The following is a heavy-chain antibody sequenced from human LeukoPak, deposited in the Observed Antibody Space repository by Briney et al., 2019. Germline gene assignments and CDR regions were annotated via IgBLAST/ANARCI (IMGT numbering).Heavy chain of an antibody. V-gene: IGHV3-23*01. CDR2: ISASGDTT. Sequence: GGSLRLSCPASGFSFSSYAMTWIRQAPGKGLEWVSSISASGDTTYYADSVKGRFTISRDNAKNSLYLQMNSLRAEGTAVYYCARQPYSSGWYDLDYWGQGTLVTVSS. D-gene: IGHD6-19*01. CDR3: ARQPYSSGWYDLDY. J-gene: IGHJ4*02. CDR1: GFSFSSYA.